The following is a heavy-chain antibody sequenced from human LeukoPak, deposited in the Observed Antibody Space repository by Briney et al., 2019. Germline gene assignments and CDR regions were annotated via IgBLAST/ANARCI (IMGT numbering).Heavy chain of an antibody. J-gene: IGHJ4*02. D-gene: IGHD2-15*01. V-gene: IGHV1-18*01. CDR3: ARGPIRPRDIVVVVAATMEYYFDY. CDR2: ISAYNGNT. Sequence: ASVKVSCKASGYTFTSYGISWVRQAPGQGLEWMGWISAYNGNTSYAQKLQGRVTMTTDTSTSTAYMELRSLRSDDTAVYYCARGPIRPRDIVVVVAATMEYYFDYWGQGTLVTVSS. CDR1: GYTFTSYG.